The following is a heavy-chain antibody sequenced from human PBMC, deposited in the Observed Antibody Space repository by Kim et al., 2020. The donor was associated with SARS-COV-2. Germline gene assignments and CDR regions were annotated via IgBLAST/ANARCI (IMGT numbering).Heavy chain of an antibody. CDR2: XYYSGST. J-gene: IGHJ5*02. D-gene: IGHD4-17*01. CDR1: GGSISSYY. Sequence: SETLSLTCTVSGGSISSYYWSWIRQPPGKGLXWIGYXYYSGSTNYNPSLKSRVTXSVDXXKNQXXLKLGSLTAADTAVXYCAXSYGXXGVNGXDPWGQGTLVTVSS. CDR3: AXSYGXXGVNGXDP. V-gene: IGHV4-59*13.